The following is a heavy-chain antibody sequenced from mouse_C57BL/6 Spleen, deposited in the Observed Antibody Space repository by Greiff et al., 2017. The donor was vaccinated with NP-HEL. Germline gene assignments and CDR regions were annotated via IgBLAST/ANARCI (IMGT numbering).Heavy chain of an antibody. V-gene: IGHV1-82*01. CDR3: ASYDYDEGYYAMDY. CDR2: IYPGDGDT. J-gene: IGHJ4*01. Sequence: QVQLQQSGPELVKPGASVKISCKASGYAFSSSWMNWVKQRPGKGLEWIGRIYPGDGDTNYNGKFKGKATLTADKSSSTAYMQLSSLTSEDSAVYFCASYDYDEGYYAMDYWGQGTSVTVSS. D-gene: IGHD2-4*01. CDR1: GYAFSSSW.